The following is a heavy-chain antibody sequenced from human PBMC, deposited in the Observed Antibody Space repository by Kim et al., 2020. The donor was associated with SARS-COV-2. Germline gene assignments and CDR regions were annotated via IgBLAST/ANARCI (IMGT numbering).Heavy chain of an antibody. Sequence: AQKFQGRVTITADESTSTAYMELSSLRSEDTAVYYCAREKEGLVRYGMDVWGQGTTVTVSS. D-gene: IGHD3-22*01. J-gene: IGHJ6*02. CDR3: AREKEGLVRYGMDV. V-gene: IGHV1-69*01.